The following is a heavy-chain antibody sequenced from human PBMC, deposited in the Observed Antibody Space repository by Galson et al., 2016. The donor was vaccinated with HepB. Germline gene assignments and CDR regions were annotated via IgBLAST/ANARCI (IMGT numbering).Heavy chain of an antibody. CDR1: GNIFSNDV. CDR3: ARGGDRNSGWYWNGMDV. Sequence: SVKVSCKVSGNIFSNDVISWVRQAPGHGPEWMGGIIPTFGPPKYAQKFQSRVTISADELRTTIYLELSSLKSEDTAIYYCARGGDRNSGWYWNGMDVWGQGTTVTVSS. CDR2: IIPTFGPP. V-gene: IGHV1-69*13. D-gene: IGHD6-19*01. J-gene: IGHJ6*02.